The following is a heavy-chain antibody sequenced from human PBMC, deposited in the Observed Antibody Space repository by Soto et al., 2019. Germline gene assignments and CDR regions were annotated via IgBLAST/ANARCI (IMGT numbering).Heavy chain of an antibody. CDR1: GYTLTELS. J-gene: IGHJ4*02. V-gene: IGHV1-24*01. CDR3: ARRIVVVTALDY. D-gene: IGHD2-21*02. CDR2: FDPEDGET. Sequence: ASGKVSAKVSGYTLTELSMHWVRQAPGKGLGGMGGFDPEDGETIYAQKFQGRVTMTEDTSTDTAYMELSSLRSEDTAVYYCARRIVVVTALDYWGQGALVIASS.